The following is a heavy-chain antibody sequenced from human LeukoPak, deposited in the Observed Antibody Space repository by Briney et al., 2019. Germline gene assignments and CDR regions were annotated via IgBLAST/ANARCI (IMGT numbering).Heavy chain of an antibody. CDR3: ARDRGYYDSSGYSD. V-gene: IGHV4-61*01. CDR1: GGSVSSGTYY. CDR2: IYYSGST. D-gene: IGHD3-22*01. Sequence: SETLSLTCTVSGGSVSSGTYYWNWIRQPPGKGLEWIGYIYYSGSTNYNPSLKSRATISIDGSKNQFSLKLSYVTAADTAVYYCARDRGYYDSSGYSDWGQGTLVTVSS. J-gene: IGHJ4*02.